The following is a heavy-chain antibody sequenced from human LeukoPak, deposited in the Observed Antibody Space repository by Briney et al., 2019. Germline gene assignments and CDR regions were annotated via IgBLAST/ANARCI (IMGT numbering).Heavy chain of an antibody. CDR2: IKNNGGGT. D-gene: IGHD3-10*01. J-gene: IGHJ4*02. V-gene: IGHV3-64*01. CDR3: ARVQSTVRGIQGPFDL. Sequence: GGSLRLSCAASGFTFSSYEMNWVRQAPGKGLEYVSAIKNNGGGTYYASSVQGRFTVSRDNSRSTLYLQMDSLRPDDMAIYYCARVQSTVRGIQGPFDLWGQGTLVTVS. CDR1: GFTFSSYE.